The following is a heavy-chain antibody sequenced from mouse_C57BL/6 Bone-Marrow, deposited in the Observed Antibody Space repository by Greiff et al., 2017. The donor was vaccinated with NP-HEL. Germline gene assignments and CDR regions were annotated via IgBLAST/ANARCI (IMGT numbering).Heavy chain of an antibody. CDR3: ARSIYYDYADDPFYAMDY. D-gene: IGHD2-4*01. Sequence: EVKVVESGGGLVQPGGSLSLSCAASGFTFTDYYMSCVRPPPGKALAWLGFIRNKVNGYTTEYSASVKGRFTISRDNSQSILYLQMNALRAEDSATYYCARSIYYDYADDPFYAMDYWGQGTSVTVSS. CDR2: IRNKVNGYTT. J-gene: IGHJ4*01. V-gene: IGHV7-3*01. CDR1: GFTFTDYY.